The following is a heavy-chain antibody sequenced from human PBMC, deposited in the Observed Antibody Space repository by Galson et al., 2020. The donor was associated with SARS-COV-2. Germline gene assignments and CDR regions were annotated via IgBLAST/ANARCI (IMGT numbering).Heavy chain of an antibody. Sequence: GESLKISCAASGFSFSSYWMTWVRQAPGKGLEWVANIKQDGSDKYYVDSVKGRFTISRDNAKNSLYLHMNSLRAEDTAVYYCARESYDSGWFDYWGQGTLVTGSS. J-gene: IGHJ4*02. CDR1: GFSFSSYW. V-gene: IGHV3-7*03. CDR2: IKQDGSDK. CDR3: ARESYDSGWFDY. D-gene: IGHD6-19*01.